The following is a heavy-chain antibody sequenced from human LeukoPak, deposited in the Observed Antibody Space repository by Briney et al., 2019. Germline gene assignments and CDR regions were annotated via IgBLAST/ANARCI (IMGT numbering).Heavy chain of an antibody. Sequence: TGGSLRLSCAASGFTFSSYGMHWVRQAPGKGLEWVAVIWYDGSNKYYADSVKGRFTISRDNSKNTLYLQMSSLRAEDTAVYYCVKASSLGFDYWGQGTLVTVSS. J-gene: IGHJ4*02. CDR1: GFTFSSYG. CDR2: IWYDGSNK. CDR3: VKASSLGFDY. V-gene: IGHV3-30*02. D-gene: IGHD3-16*02.